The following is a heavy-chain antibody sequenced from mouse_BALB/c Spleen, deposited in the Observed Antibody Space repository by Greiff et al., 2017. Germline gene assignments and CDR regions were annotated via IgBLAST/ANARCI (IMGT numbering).Heavy chain of an antibody. CDR2: ISYSGST. CDR3: AREGYSFDY. D-gene: IGHD3-2*02. J-gene: IGHJ2*01. V-gene: IGHV3-2*02. Sequence: EVKVEESGPGLVKPSQSLSLTCTVTGYSITSDYAWNWIRQFPGNKLEWMGYISYSGSTSYNPSLKSRISITRDTSKNQFFLQLNSVTTEDTATYYCAREGYSFDYWGQGTTLTVSS. CDR1: GYSITSDYA.